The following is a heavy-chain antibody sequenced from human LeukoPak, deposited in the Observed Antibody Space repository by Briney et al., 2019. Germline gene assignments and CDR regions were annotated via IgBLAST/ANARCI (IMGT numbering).Heavy chain of an antibody. J-gene: IGHJ4*02. CDR1: GFTFSNYG. CDR2: IWYDGGYK. V-gene: IGHV3-33*01. CDR3: ARNYYDSSGYQESTFNY. Sequence: GGSLRLSCAASGFTFSNYGMHWVRQAPGKGLEWVAGIWYDGGYKYYADSVKGRFTISRDNSKNTLSLQMDSLRAEDTAVYYCARNYYDSSGYQESTFNYWGQGTLVTVSS. D-gene: IGHD3-22*01.